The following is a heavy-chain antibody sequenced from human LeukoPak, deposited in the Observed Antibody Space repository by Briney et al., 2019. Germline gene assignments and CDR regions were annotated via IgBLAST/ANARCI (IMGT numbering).Heavy chain of an antibody. J-gene: IGHJ4*02. CDR1: GFTFSNYC. CDR2: IKNDGSTT. Sequence: GGSLRLSCAASGFTFSNYCMHWIRQPPGKGLVWVSRIKNDGSTTTYADSAKGRFTVSRDNAKNTLYLQMNSLRAEDTAVYYSERERKYDSNFDYWGQGALVTVSS. V-gene: IGHV3-74*01. D-gene: IGHD1-1*01. CDR3: ERERKYDSNFDY.